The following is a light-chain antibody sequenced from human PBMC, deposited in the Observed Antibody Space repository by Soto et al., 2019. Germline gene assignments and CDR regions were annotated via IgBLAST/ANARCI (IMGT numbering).Light chain of an antibody. V-gene: IGKV3-20*01. CDR2: GAS. CDR1: QSVTSNY. Sequence: EIVLTQSPGTLSLSPGDRAALSCRASQSVTSNYLGWYQQKPGQAPRLLIYGASNRATGIPDRFSGSGSGTDFTLAISRLEPEDFAVYYCQQYGSSPRTFGQGTKVHIK. CDR3: QQYGSSPRT. J-gene: IGKJ1*01.